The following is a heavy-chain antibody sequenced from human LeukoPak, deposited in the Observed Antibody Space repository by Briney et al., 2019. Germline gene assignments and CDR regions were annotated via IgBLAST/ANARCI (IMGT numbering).Heavy chain of an antibody. D-gene: IGHD6-19*01. CDR1: GFTLSSYN. V-gene: IGHV3-48*02. CDR3: ARTYNSGGYFDY. Sequence: PGGSLRLSCATSGFTLSSYNMNWVRQAPGKGLEWVSYISSRGSSIQYADSVKGRFTISRDNAKNSLYLQMDSLRDDDTAVYYCARTYNSGGYFDYWGQGTLVTVSS. J-gene: IGHJ4*02. CDR2: ISSRGSSI.